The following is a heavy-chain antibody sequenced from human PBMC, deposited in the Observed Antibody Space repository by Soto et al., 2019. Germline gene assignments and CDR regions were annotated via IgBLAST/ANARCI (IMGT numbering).Heavy chain of an antibody. CDR3: TRHQVGNPDPLDY. CDR2: IRSRANNYAT. V-gene: IGHV3-73*01. D-gene: IGHD1-26*01. Sequence: PGGSLRLSCAASGFTFSGSAMHWVRQASGKGLEWVGRIRSRANNYATTYGESVKGRFTISRDDSKNTAYLQMNSLKTEDTAVYYCTRHQVGNPDPLDYWGQGTLVTVSS. J-gene: IGHJ4*02. CDR1: GFTFSGSA.